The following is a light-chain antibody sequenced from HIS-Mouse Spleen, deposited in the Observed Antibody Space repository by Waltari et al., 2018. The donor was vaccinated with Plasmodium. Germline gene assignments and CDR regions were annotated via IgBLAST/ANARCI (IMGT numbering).Light chain of an antibody. CDR3: SSYAGSNNYV. CDR2: EVS. V-gene: IGLV2-8*01. Sequence: QSALTQPPSASGSPGPSVTISCPGPSSDVGGDNSVSWYQQHPGKSPKLMIYEVSKRPSGVPDRFSGSKSGNTASLTVSGLQAEDEADYYCSSYAGSNNYVFGTGTKVTVL. CDR1: SSDVGGDNS. J-gene: IGLJ1*01.